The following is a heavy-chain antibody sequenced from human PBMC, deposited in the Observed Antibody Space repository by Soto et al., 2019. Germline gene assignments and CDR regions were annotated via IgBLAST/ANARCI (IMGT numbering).Heavy chain of an antibody. D-gene: IGHD2-15*01. CDR1: GGSISSYY. V-gene: IGHV4-59*08. CDR2: IYYSGST. J-gene: IGHJ3*02. Sequence: SETLSLTCTVSGGSISSYYWSWIRQPPGKGLEWIGYIYYSGSTNYNPSLKSRVTISVDTSKNQFSLKLSSVTAADTAVYYCTRQLLDAFDIWGQGTMVTVSS. CDR3: TRQLLDAFDI.